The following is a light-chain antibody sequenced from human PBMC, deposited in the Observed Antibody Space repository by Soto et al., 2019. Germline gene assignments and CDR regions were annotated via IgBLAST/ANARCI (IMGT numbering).Light chain of an antibody. CDR3: QPSWT. Sequence: IQMTQSPSSLSASVGDRLTITCRASQSISSYLNWYQQKPGKAPKLLIYAASSLQSGVPSRFSGSGSGTDFTLTTRSLQPEDFATYYCQPSWTFGQGTKVDIK. CDR1: QSISSY. CDR2: AAS. J-gene: IGKJ1*01. V-gene: IGKV1-39*01.